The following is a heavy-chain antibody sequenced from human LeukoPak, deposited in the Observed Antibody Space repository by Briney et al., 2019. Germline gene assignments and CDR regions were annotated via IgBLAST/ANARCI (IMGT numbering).Heavy chain of an antibody. Sequence: SVKVSCKACGGTFNSYAISWVRQAPGQGLEWMGGIIPIFGTTKYEQKFEGRVTIITDESTSTAYMELSSLRSEDTAVYYCAGAPSPYDILTGRNAFDIWGQGTMVTVSS. CDR2: IIPIFGTT. CDR1: GGTFNSYA. D-gene: IGHD3-9*01. J-gene: IGHJ3*02. V-gene: IGHV1-69*05. CDR3: AGAPSPYDILTGRNAFDI.